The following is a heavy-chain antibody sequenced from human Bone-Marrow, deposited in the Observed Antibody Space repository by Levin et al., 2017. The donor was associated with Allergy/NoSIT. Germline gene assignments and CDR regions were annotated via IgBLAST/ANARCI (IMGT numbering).Heavy chain of an antibody. CDR1: GFTFSSFA. CDR3: AKERYSSGWQSSYFDY. CDR2: ISGSGGST. D-gene: IGHD6-19*01. J-gene: IGHJ4*02. Sequence: GASVKVSCAASGFTFSSFAMSWVRQAHGRGLEWVSAISGSGGSTYYADSVMGRFTISRDNSKNTLYLQMNSLRAEDAAVYYCAKERYSSGWQSSYFDYWGQGTLVTVSS. V-gene: IGHV3-23*01.